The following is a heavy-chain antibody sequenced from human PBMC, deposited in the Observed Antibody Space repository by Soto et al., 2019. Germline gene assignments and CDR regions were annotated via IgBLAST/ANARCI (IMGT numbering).Heavy chain of an antibody. Sequence: PGGSLRLSCAASGFTFSDYYMSWIRQAPGKGLEWVSYISSSGSTIYYADSVKGRFTISRDNAKNSLYLQMNSLRAEDTAVYYCASLLWFGEDEFDYWGQGTLVTVSS. CDR1: GFTFSDYY. V-gene: IGHV3-11*01. CDR3: ASLLWFGEDEFDY. CDR2: ISSSGSTI. J-gene: IGHJ4*02. D-gene: IGHD3-10*01.